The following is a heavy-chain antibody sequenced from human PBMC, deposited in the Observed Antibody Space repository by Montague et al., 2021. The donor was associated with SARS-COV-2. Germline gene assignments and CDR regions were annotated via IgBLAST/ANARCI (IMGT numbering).Heavy chain of an antibody. D-gene: IGHD3-10*01. Sequence: SETLSLTCTVSGDSIKKEHYYWSWIRQPPGKGPEWIGYINYSGSTSYNPSLKSRVTISVDMSKNQFSLKLNSVTAADTAVYYCASSGGYYYYYQGVDVWGQGTTVTVSS. CDR1: GDSIKKEHYY. J-gene: IGHJ6*02. CDR2: INYSGST. CDR3: ASSGGYYYYYQGVDV. V-gene: IGHV4-61*01.